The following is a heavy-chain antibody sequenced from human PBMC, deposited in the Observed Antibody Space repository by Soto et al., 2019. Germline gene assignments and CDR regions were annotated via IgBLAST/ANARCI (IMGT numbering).Heavy chain of an antibody. CDR2: ISSDGSDK. V-gene: IGHV3-30*18. D-gene: IGHD2-15*01. J-gene: IGHJ4*02. CDR1: GFTFSNFG. Sequence: QVQLVESGGGVVQPGRSLRLSCAASGFTFSNFGMHWVRQAPGKGLEWVAAISSDGSDKYYSESVKGRFTISRDNSKNTLFLQMNSLRVEDTAVYYCAKGSEVARQELDYWGQGTRVTVSS. CDR3: AKGSEVARQELDY.